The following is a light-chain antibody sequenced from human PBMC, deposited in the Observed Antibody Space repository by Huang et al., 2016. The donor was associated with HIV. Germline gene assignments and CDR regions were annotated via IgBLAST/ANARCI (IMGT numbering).Light chain of an antibody. V-gene: IGKV3-11*01. CDR1: QGLANY. J-gene: IGKJ4*01. CDR3: QQRGNWQLT. Sequence: EIVLTQSPATLSLSPGEGATLSCRASQGLANYLAWYQHKPGQAPRLLIYDASNRATGIPARFSGSGSGTDFTLTISSLEPEDFAVYYCQQRGNWQLTFGGGTKVEIK. CDR2: DAS.